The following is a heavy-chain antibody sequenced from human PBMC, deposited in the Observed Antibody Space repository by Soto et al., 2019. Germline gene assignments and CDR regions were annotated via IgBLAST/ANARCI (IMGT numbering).Heavy chain of an antibody. CDR3: NTYGVGATNSWFDP. CDR1: GFIFRNVW. J-gene: IGHJ5*01. D-gene: IGHD1-26*01. CDR2: IKSKSDDGTT. Sequence: PGGSLRLSCAGSGFIFRNVWINWVRQAPGEGLEWVGHIKSKSDDGTTDYAAPVKGRFTISRDDSKNTLYLEMNSLQSEDTALYYCNTYGVGATNSWFDPWGQGTLVTVSS. V-gene: IGHV3-15*01.